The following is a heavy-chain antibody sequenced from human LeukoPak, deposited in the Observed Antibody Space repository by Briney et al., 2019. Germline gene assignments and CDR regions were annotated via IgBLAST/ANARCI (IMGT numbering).Heavy chain of an antibody. CDR2: IIPIFGTA. V-gene: IGHV1-69*05. J-gene: IGHJ5*02. CDR3: ARGGPTGGWNDEVWFDP. D-gene: IGHD1-1*01. CDR1: GGTFSSYA. Sequence: GSSVKVSCKASGGTFSSYAISWVRQAPGQGLEWMGGIIPIFGTANYAQKFQSRVTITMDESTSTAYMELSSLRSEDTAVYYCARGGPTGGWNDEVWFDPWGQGTLVTVSS.